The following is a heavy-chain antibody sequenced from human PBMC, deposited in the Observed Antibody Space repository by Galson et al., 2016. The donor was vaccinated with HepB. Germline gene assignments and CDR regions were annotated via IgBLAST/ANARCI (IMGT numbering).Heavy chain of an antibody. CDR2: IRPKRYGGTI. CDR1: GFTFGDYH. CDR3: SRIYYYYMAV. Sequence: SLRLSCAASGFTFGDYHIIWFRQAPGKGLEWVSFIRPKRYGGTIEYAASVKDRFTISRDDSKSIAYLQMNSLTIEDTAVYYCSRIYYYYMAVWGKGATVTVSS. J-gene: IGHJ6*03. V-gene: IGHV3-49*03.